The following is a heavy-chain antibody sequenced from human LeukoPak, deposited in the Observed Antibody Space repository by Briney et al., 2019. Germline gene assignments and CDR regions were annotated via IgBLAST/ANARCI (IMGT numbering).Heavy chain of an antibody. CDR2: IYHSGTL. CDR1: GGSISTSNYY. V-gene: IGHV4-39*07. J-gene: IGHJ6*03. CDR3: ARTTMVRGTYYTDV. D-gene: IGHD3-10*01. Sequence: PSETLSLTCTVSGGSISTSNYYWGWIRQPPGKGLEWIGSIYHSGTLYYNPSLKSRVTISVDTSKNQFSLKLSSVTAADTAVYYCARTTMVRGTYYTDVWGKGTTVTISS.